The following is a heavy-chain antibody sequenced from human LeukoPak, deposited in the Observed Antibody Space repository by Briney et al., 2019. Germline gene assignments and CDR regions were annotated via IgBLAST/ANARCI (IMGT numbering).Heavy chain of an antibody. CDR1: DGSISSSSYY. CDR3: AGHVDEGYCSSTSCWYYMDV. Sequence: SETLSLTCTVSDGSISSSSYYWGWIRQPPGKGLEWIGSIYYSGSAYYNPSLKSRVTISIDTSKNQFSLRLTSVTAADTAVYYCAGHVDEGYCSSTSCWYYMDVWGKGTTVTVSS. J-gene: IGHJ6*03. CDR2: IYYSGSA. D-gene: IGHD2-2*01. V-gene: IGHV4-39*01.